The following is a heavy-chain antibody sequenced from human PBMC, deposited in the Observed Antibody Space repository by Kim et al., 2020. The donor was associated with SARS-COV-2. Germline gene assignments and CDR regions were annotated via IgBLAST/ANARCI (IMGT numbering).Heavy chain of an antibody. Sequence: GGSLRLSCAASGFTFSSYSMNWVRQAPGKGLEWVSYISSSSGTIYYADSVKGRFTISRDNAKNSLYLQMNSLRDEDTAVYYCARVRYGSGSHYPDYWGQGTLVTVSS. D-gene: IGHD3-10*01. V-gene: IGHV3-48*02. CDR1: GFTFSSYS. CDR3: ARVRYGSGSHYPDY. CDR2: ISSSSGTI. J-gene: IGHJ4*02.